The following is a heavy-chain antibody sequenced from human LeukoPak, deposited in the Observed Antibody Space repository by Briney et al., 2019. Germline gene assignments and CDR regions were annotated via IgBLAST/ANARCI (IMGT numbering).Heavy chain of an antibody. CDR2: IYTSGST. Sequence: PSETLSLTCTVSGGSISSYYWSWIRQPAGKGLEWIGRIYTSGSTNYNPSLKSRVTMSVDTSKNQFSLKLNSVTAADTVVYYCARGWSGSYFDAFDIWGQGTMVTVSS. D-gene: IGHD1-26*01. CDR3: ARGWSGSYFDAFDI. V-gene: IGHV4-4*07. J-gene: IGHJ3*02. CDR1: GGSISSYY.